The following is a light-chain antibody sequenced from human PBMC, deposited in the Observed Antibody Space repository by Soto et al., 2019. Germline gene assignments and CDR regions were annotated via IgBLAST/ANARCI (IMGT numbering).Light chain of an antibody. CDR2: GTG. V-gene: IGKV3-20*01. CDR3: QQYSSTPHT. CDR1: QSVSRSY. J-gene: IGKJ2*01. Sequence: EIVLTQSPGTLSLSPGQRATLSCRASQSVSRSYLAWYQHKRGQAPRLLMFGTGSRATGIPDRFSGTGSGTDFTLIINILEPEDFAVYYCQQYSSTPHTCGQGTKLEIK.